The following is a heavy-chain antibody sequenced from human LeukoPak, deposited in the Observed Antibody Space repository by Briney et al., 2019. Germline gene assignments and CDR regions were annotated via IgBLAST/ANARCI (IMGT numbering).Heavy chain of an antibody. Sequence: GGSLRLSCAASGLILSSYEMNWVRQAPGKGLEWVSYISSSGSTMYYADSVKGRFTISRDNAKNSLYLQMNSLRDEDTAVYYCARGGIVVMPWGQGTMAAVSS. J-gene: IGHJ3*01. CDR3: ARGGIVVMP. CDR2: ISSSGSTM. CDR1: GLILSSYE. D-gene: IGHD2-8*01. V-gene: IGHV3-48*03.